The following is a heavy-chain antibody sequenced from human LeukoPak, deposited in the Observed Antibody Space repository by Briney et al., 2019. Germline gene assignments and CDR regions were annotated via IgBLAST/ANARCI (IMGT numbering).Heavy chain of an antibody. D-gene: IGHD6-19*01. CDR1: GFSFSSYW. V-gene: IGHV3-7*03. CDR3: AKDPPGIVVAITFDY. Sequence: AGGSLRLSCTASGFSFSSYWMSWVRQAPGKGLEWVANVKQDGSETYYVDSLKGRFTISRDNAKNSLYLQMGSLRAEDTAVYYCAKDPPGIVVAITFDYWGQGTLVTVSS. J-gene: IGHJ4*02. CDR2: VKQDGSET.